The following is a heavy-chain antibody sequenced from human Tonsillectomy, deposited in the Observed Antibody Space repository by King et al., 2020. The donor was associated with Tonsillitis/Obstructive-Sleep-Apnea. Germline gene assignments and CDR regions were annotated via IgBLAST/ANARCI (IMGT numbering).Heavy chain of an antibody. Sequence: ITLKESGPTLVKPTQTLTLTCTFSGFSLSTGGVGVGWIRQPPGKALEWLALIYWDDDKHNTPSLKSRLNITQDTSKNQVVLTMTNMDPVDTATYYCARGSYDSDAFDIWGQGTMVTVSS. D-gene: IGHD3-10*01. CDR1: GFSLSTGGVG. J-gene: IGHJ3*02. V-gene: IGHV2-5*02. CDR3: ARGSYDSDAFDI. CDR2: IYWDDDK.